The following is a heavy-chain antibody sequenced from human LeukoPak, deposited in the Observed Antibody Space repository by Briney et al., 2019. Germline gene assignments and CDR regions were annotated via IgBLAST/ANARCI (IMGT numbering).Heavy chain of an antibody. D-gene: IGHD6-13*01. CDR1: GYTFNRYG. Sequence: ASVRVSCKASGYTFNRYGISWVRQAPGQGLEWLGWISAWDGETNYEQRYQGRVTMTTDTPTSTAYMELRSLRSDDTAVYYCARDYVIASAKTPNWLDPWGQGTLVTVSS. CDR2: ISAWDGET. V-gene: IGHV1-18*01. CDR3: ARDYVIASAKTPNWLDP. J-gene: IGHJ5*02.